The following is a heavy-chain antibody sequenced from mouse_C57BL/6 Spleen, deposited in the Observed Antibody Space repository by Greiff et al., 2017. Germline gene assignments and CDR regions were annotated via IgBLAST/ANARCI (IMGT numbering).Heavy chain of an antibody. J-gene: IGHJ2*01. CDR3: AGGFDY. V-gene: IGHV14-3*01. CDR2: INPANGNT. Sequence: EVHVKQSVAELVRPGASVKLSCTASGFNFKNSYMHWVKQRPDQGLEWIGRINPANGNTKYAAKFQGKATITADTSTNTAYLQPSSLTSEDTAIYYCAGGFDYWGQGTTLTVSS. CDR1: GFNFKNSY.